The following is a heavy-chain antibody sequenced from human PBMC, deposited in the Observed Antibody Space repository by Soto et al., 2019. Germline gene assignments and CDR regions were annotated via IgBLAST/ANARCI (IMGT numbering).Heavy chain of an antibody. CDR2: IFYSGST. V-gene: IGHV4-31*03. D-gene: IGHD6-19*01. CDR3: ARWAIAVAGVDY. J-gene: IGHJ4*02. Sequence: QVQLQESGPGLVKPSQTLSLTCTVSGGSISSGGYYWSWIRQHPGKGLEWIGYIFYSGSTYYNPSLKSRVTISVDTSKNQFSLKLSSVTAADTAVYYCARWAIAVAGVDYWGQGTLVTVSS. CDR1: GGSISSGGYY.